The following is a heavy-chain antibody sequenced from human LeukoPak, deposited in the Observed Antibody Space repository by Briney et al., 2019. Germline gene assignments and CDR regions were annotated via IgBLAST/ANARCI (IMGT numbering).Heavy chain of an antibody. CDR1: GFTFSSYV. J-gene: IGHJ4*02. CDR2: ISSNGGST. D-gene: IGHD4-17*01. CDR3: VKSTVRFSPPDY. Sequence: GGSPRLSCSASGFTFSSYVMHWVRQAPGKGLEYVSAISSNGGSTYYADSVKGRFTISRDNSKNTLYLQMSSLRAEDTAVYYCVKSTVRFSPPDYWGQGTLVTVSS. V-gene: IGHV3-64D*06.